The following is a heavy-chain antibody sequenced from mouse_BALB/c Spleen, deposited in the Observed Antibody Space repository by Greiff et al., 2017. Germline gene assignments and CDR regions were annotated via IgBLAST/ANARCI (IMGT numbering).Heavy chain of an antibody. CDR1: GFTFSSYG. CDR3: ARYRERRYFDY. V-gene: IGHV5-6-3*01. Sequence: VQLKESGGGLVQPGGSLKLSCAASGFTFSSYGMSWVRQTPDKRLELVATINSNGGSTYYPDSVKGRFTISRDNAKNTLYLQMSSLKSEDTAMYYCARYRERRYFDYWGQGTTLTVSS. J-gene: IGHJ2*01. CDR2: INSNGGST. D-gene: IGHD3-1*01.